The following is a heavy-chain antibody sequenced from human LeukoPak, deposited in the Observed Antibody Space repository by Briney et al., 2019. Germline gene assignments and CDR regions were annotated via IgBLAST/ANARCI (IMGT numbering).Heavy chain of an antibody. V-gene: IGHV3-7*01. Sequence: GGSLRLSCAASGFTFSSYWMSWVRQAPGKGLEWVANIKQDGSEKYYVDSVKGRFTISRDNAKNSLYLQMNSLRAEDTAVYYCARGHDFWSGYIDYWGQGTLVTVSS. CDR3: ARGHDFWSGYIDY. CDR1: GFTFSSYW. J-gene: IGHJ4*02. CDR2: IKQDGSEK. D-gene: IGHD3-3*01.